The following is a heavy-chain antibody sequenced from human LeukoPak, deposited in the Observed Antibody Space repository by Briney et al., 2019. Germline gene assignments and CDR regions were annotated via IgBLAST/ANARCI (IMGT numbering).Heavy chain of an antibody. D-gene: IGHD3-22*01. CDR2: IKQDGSEK. V-gene: IGHV3-7*03. CDR1: GFTFSSYW. CDR3: ARDLYYDSSGFDY. Sequence: RSGGSLRLSCAASGFTFSSYWMSWVRQAPGKGLEWVANIKQDGSEKYYVDSVKGRFTISRDNAKNSLYLQMNSLRAEDTAVYYCARDLYYDSSGFDYWGQGTLVTVSS. J-gene: IGHJ4*02.